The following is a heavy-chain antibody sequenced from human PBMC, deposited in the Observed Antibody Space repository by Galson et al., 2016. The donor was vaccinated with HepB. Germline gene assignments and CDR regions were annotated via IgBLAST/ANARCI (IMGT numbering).Heavy chain of an antibody. CDR1: GFPFSDYG. V-gene: IGHV3-30*18. CDR2: ISYDGSQR. J-gene: IGHJ6*02. Sequence: SLRLSCAASGFPFSDYGMHWVRQAPGKGLEWVAVISYDGSQRYSADSVKGRFTISRDNSKNTLYLQMNSLRAEDTAVYYCAKDRGDGSSGWSLIRVRWDYYYGMDVWGQGTTVTVS. D-gene: IGHD6-19*01. CDR3: AKDRGDGSSGWSLIRVRWDYYYGMDV.